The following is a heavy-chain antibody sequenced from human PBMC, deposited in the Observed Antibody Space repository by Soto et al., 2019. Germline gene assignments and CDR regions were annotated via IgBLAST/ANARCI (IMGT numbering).Heavy chain of an antibody. V-gene: IGHV1-3*01. CDR2: INAGNGNT. CDR1: GYTFTSYA. D-gene: IGHD5-18*01. CDR3: ARGDTNRYGYPMPDY. Sequence: QVQLVQSGAEVKKPGASVKVSCKASGYTFTSYAMHWVRQAPGQRLEWMGWINAGNGNTKYSQKFQGRVTITRDTSARTAYMELSSLRSEDTAVYYCARGDTNRYGYPMPDYWGQGTLVTASS. J-gene: IGHJ4*02.